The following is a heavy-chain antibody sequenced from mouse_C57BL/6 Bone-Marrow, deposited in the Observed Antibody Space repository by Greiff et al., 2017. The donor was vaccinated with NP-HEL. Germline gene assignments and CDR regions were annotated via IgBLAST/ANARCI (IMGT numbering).Heavy chain of an antibody. CDR1: GYAFSSSW. D-gene: IGHD2-2*01. CDR3: ARIYGYDGYAMDY. Sequence: VQLQQSGPELVKPGASVKISCKASGYAFSSSWMNWVKQRPGKGLEWIGRIYPGDGDTNYNGKFKGKATLTADKSSSTAYMQLSSLTSEDSAVYFCARIYGYDGYAMDYWGQGTSVTVSS. CDR2: IYPGDGDT. V-gene: IGHV1-82*01. J-gene: IGHJ4*01.